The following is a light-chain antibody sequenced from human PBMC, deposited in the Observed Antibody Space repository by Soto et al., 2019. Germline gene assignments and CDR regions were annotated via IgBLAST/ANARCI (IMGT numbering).Light chain of an antibody. CDR1: QSVSSSY. CDR3: QQYGSSPQT. J-gene: IGKJ3*01. V-gene: IGKV3-20*01. Sequence: EIVLTQSPGTLSLSPGERATLSCRASQSVSSSYLAWYQQKPGQPPRLLIYGASSRDTGIPDRFSGSGSGTDFTLTISRLETEDFALYYCQQYGSSPQTFGPGTKVDIK. CDR2: GAS.